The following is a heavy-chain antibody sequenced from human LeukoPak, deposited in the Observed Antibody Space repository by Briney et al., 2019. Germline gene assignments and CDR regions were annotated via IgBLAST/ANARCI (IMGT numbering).Heavy chain of an antibody. D-gene: IGHD2-8*02. Sequence: GGSLRLSCAASGFTFSGFAMAWVRQAPGEGLECVSAIGGSGTSTYYTDSVKGRFTISRDNSKNTLYLQMNSLRAEDTAVYYCAKSRARREGSTGSIDSWGQGTLVTVSS. J-gene: IGHJ4*02. CDR1: GFTFSGFA. V-gene: IGHV3-23*01. CDR2: IGGSGTST. CDR3: AKSRARREGSTGSIDS.